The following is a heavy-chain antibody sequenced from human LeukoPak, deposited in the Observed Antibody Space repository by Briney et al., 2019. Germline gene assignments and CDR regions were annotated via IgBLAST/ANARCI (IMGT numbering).Heavy chain of an antibody. D-gene: IGHD4-17*01. J-gene: IGHJ4*02. CDR2: IWSDTTNK. Sequence: GRSLRLSCAAYGFTFSSYAMHWVRQAPGKGLEWVAVIWSDTTNKYYADSVKGRFTISRDNSKNTLYLQMSSLRAEDTAMCYCARDRLTTVTTFHFDYWGQGTLVTVSS. CDR1: GFTFSSYA. V-gene: IGHV3-33*01. CDR3: ARDRLTTVTTFHFDY.